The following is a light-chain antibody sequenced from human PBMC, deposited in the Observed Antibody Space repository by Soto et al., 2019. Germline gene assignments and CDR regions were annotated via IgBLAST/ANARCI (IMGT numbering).Light chain of an antibody. Sequence: QSVLTQPASVSGSPGQPITISCTGTSSDVGGYNYVSWYQQHPGKAPKLMIYEVSNRPSGVSNRFSGSKSGNTASLTISGPQAEDEVDYDCSSYTSSSTPYVFGPGTMLTVL. CDR1: SSDVGGYNY. CDR2: EVS. CDR3: SSYTSSSTPYV. J-gene: IGLJ1*01. V-gene: IGLV2-14*01.